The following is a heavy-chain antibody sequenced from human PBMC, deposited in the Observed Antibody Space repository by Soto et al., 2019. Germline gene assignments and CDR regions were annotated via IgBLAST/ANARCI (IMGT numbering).Heavy chain of an antibody. D-gene: IGHD1-26*01. V-gene: IGHV3-7*03. CDR1: GLPFRTYW. CDR3: TNDKFSGNYYVRGVTYYFEY. CDR2: IKQDESEK. Sequence: PGGSLRLSCAASGLPFRTYWLSWVRQAPGKGLEWVANIKQDESEKNYVDSVKGRFTISRDNAKNSLYLQMNSLRAEDTAVYYCTNDKFSGNYYVRGVTYYFEYWGQGTLVTVSS. J-gene: IGHJ4*02.